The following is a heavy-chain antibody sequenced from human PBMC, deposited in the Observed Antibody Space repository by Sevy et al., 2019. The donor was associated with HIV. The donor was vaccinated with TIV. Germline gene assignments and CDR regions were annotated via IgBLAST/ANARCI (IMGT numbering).Heavy chain of an antibody. J-gene: IGHJ6*02. CDR1: GFTFSNYW. CDR3: ARDCNSATCLWGLDV. Sequence: SCVASGFTFSNYWMSWVRQAPGKGLEWVANIKRDGSEKYYVASVKGRFTISRDNDKTSLYLQMNSLRDEDTAVYYCARDCNSATCLWGLDVWGPGTTVTVSS. CDR2: IKRDGSEK. V-gene: IGHV3-7*03. D-gene: IGHD1-26*01.